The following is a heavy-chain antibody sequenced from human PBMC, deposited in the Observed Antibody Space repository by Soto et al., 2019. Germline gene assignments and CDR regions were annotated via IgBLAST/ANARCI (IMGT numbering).Heavy chain of an antibody. Sequence: QVQLVQSGAEVKKPGASVKVSCKASGYTFTSYHIHWVRQAPGQGLDWMGIMNPRDGGTLYSQKLQGRVTMTRDTSTSTVYMELISLRSEDTAVYYCARVSSQAFDIWGQGTMVTVSS. D-gene: IGHD6-19*01. CDR2: MNPRDGGT. V-gene: IGHV1-46*01. CDR1: GYTFTSYH. CDR3: ARVSSQAFDI. J-gene: IGHJ3*02.